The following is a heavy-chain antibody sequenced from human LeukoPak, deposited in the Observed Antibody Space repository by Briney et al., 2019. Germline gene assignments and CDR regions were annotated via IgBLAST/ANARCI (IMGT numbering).Heavy chain of an antibody. V-gene: IGHV3-33*01. J-gene: IGHJ6*02. Sequence: GGSLRLSCAASGFTFSSYGMHWVRQAPGKGLEWVAVIWYDGSNKYYADSVKGRFTISRDNSKNTLYLQMNSLRAEDTAVYYCARELRIARFGYYYYGMDVWGQGTTVTVSS. CDR1: GFTFSSYG. CDR3: ARELRIARFGYYYYGMDV. CDR2: IWYDGSNK. D-gene: IGHD3-16*01.